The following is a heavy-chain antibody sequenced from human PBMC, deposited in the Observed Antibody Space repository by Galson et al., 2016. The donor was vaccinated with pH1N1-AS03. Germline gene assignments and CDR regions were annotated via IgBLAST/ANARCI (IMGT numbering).Heavy chain of an antibody. CDR1: GFIFSTFA. Sequence: SLRLSCAGSGFIFSTFAMSWVRQAQGKGLEWVSYISNGGRYTSYTDSVKGRFIISRDNAKNSLYLQMNSLTAEDTAVYYCAREPRGRDGYSEYFDVWGRGTLVTVSS. J-gene: IGHJ2*01. CDR2: ISNGGRYT. D-gene: IGHD5-24*01. CDR3: AREPRGRDGYSEYFDV. V-gene: IGHV3-11*06.